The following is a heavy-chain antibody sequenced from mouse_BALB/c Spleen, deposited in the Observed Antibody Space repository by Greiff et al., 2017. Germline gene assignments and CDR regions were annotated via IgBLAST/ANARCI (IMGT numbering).Heavy chain of an antibody. V-gene: IGHV5-17*02. J-gene: IGHJ1*01. CDR1: GFTFSSFG. CDR3: ARPKYYGRYFDV. D-gene: IGHD1-1*01. Sequence: VQLKESGGGLVQPGGSRKLSCAASGFTFSSFGMHWVRQAPEKGLEWVAYISSGSSTIYYADTVKGRFTISRDNPKNTLFLQMTSLRSEDTAMYYCARPKYYGRYFDVGGAGTTVTVSS. CDR2: ISSGSSTI.